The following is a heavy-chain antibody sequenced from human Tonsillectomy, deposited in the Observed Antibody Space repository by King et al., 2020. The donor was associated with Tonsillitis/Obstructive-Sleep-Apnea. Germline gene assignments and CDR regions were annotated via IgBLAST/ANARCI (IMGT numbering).Heavy chain of an antibody. D-gene: IGHD5/OR15-5a*01. CDR1: GYTFTSHW. CDR2: IDPSDSYT. CDR3: ARMTGTSTFNGNQYAMDV. Sequence: VQLVESGAEVKKPGESLRISCKGSGYTFTSHWISWVRQMPGKGLEWMGRIDPSDSYTNYSPSFQGHVTISVDKSFSTAYLQGSSLKASDTAMYYCARMTGTSTFNGNQYAMDVWGQGTTVTVSS. J-gene: IGHJ6*02. V-gene: IGHV5-10-1*03.